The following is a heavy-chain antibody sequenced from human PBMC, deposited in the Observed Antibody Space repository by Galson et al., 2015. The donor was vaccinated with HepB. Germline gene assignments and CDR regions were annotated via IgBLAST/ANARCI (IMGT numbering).Heavy chain of an antibody. D-gene: IGHD5-18*01. V-gene: IGHV3-30*02. J-gene: IGHJ4*02. Sequence: SLRLSCAASGFTFSNYGMHWVRQAPGKGLEWVTFIRSDGSNKYYADSVKGRFTISRDNSKNTLSLQMNGLIAEDTAVYYCAKDGGYSYGSYFDYWGQGTLVTVSS. CDR1: GFTFSNYG. CDR3: AKDGGYSYGSYFDY. CDR2: IRSDGSNK.